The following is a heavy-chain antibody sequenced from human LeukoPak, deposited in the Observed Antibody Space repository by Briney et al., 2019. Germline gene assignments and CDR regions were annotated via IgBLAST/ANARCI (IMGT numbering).Heavy chain of an antibody. CDR1: GFTFSSYW. J-gene: IGHJ3*02. CDR3: ARVGSTDSPHAFDI. Sequence: PGGPLRLSCAASGFTFSSYWMDWVRQAPGKGLVWVSGINSDGRMTRYAESVKGRFTISRDDAKNTLYLQMNSLRAEDTSVYYCARVGSTDSPHAFDIWGQGTMVTVSS. CDR2: INSDGRMT. V-gene: IGHV3-74*01. D-gene: IGHD2-21*02.